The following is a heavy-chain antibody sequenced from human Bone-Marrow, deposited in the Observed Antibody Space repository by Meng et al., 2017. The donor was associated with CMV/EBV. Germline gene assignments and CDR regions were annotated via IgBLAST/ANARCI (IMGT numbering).Heavy chain of an antibody. CDR1: GYTLTSYY. CDR2: INPSGGST. D-gene: IGHD3-10*01. V-gene: IGHV1-46*01. Sequence: GYTLTSYYMHWVRQAAGQGLEWMGIINPSGGSTSYAQKFQGRVTMTRDTSTSTVYMELSSLRSEDTAVYYCARAAWVLWFGELFDYWGQGTLVTVSS. J-gene: IGHJ4*02. CDR3: ARAAWVLWFGELFDY.